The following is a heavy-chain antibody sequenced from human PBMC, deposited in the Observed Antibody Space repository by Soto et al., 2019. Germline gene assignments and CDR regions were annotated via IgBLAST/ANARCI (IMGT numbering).Heavy chain of an antibody. J-gene: IGHJ5*02. CDR3: TTYKMISFGGVIVPNWFDP. V-gene: IGHV3-15*01. CDR1: GVTFSNAW. Sequence: SGGSLRLSCAASGVTFSNAWMSWVRQAPGKGLEWVGRIKSKTDDGTTDYAAPVKGRFTISRDDSKNTLDLQMNSLKTEDTAVYYCTTYKMISFGGVIVPNWFDPWGQGTLVTVSS. CDR2: IKSKTDDGTT. D-gene: IGHD3-16*02.